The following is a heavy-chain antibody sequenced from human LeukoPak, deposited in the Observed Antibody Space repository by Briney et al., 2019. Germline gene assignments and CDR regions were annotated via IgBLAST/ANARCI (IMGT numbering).Heavy chain of an antibody. D-gene: IGHD4-11*01. CDR1: GFTLSSYW. CDR3: ARIVTSYYYYYYMDV. V-gene: IGHV3-7*01. CDR2: KKKDGSEK. J-gene: IGHJ6*03. Sequence: PGGSLGLSCAASGFTLSSYWMSWVRQAPGKGREWVANKKKDGSEKYYVDSVKGRFTISRDNAKNSLYLQMNSLRAEDTAVYYCARIVTSYYYYYYMDVWGKGTTVTVSS.